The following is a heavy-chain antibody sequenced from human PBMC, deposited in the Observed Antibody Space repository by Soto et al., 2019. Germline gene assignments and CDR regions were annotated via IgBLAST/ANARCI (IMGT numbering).Heavy chain of an antibody. CDR2: ISYDGSNK. J-gene: IGHJ6*02. CDR1: GFTFSSYA. D-gene: IGHD3-22*01. Sequence: GGSLRLSCAASGFTFSSYAMHWVRQAPGKGLEWVAVISYDGSNKYYADSVKGRFTISRDNSKNTLYLQMNSLRAEDTAVYYCARYVRDSSGYYYELNYYYYGMDVWGQGTTVTVSS. CDR3: ARYVRDSSGYYYELNYYYYGMDV. V-gene: IGHV3-30-3*01.